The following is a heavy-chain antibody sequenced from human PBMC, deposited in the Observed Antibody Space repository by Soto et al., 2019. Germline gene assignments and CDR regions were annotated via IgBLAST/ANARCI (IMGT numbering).Heavy chain of an antibody. J-gene: IGHJ4*02. Sequence: QVQLQQWGAGLLKPSETLSLTCAVYGGLISGYYWNWIRQPPGKGLEWIGEINQSGSINYNPSLKSRLTISVDTSKNQFSLNLSSVTAADTAVYYCARGWGRIFDYWGQGSLVTVSS. CDR2: INQSGSI. CDR3: ARGWGRIFDY. D-gene: IGHD7-27*01. V-gene: IGHV4-34*01. CDR1: GGLISGYY.